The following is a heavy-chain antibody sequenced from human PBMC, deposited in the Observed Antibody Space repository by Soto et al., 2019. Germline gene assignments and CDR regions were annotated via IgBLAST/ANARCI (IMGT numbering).Heavy chain of an antibody. CDR1: GFTFSSYA. D-gene: IGHD2-2*01. Sequence: GGSLRLSCAASGFTFSSYAMSWVRQAPGKGLEWVSAISGSGGSTYYADSVKGRFTISRDNSKSTLYLQMNNLRAEDTAVYYCAKPNILVVPGVTFDYWGLGTLVTVSS. V-gene: IGHV3-23*01. CDR2: ISGSGGST. J-gene: IGHJ4*01. CDR3: AKPNILVVPGVTFDY.